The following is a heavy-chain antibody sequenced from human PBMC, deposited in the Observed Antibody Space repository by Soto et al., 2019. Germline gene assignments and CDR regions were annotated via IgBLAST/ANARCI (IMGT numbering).Heavy chain of an antibody. V-gene: IGHV5-10-1*01. Sequence: GESLKISCKGSGYSFTSYWISWVRQMPGKGLEWMGRIDPSDSYTNYSPSFQGHVTISADKSISTAYLQWSNLKASDTAMYYCAYSYAYGDYYYYGMDVWGQGTTVTVSS. CDR2: IDPSDSYT. CDR3: AYSYAYGDYYYYGMDV. CDR1: GYSFTSYW. J-gene: IGHJ6*02. D-gene: IGHD5-18*01.